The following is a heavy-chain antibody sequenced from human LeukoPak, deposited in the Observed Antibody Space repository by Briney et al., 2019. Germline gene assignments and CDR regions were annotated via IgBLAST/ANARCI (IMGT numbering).Heavy chain of an antibody. CDR2: INPKSGGT. V-gene: IGHV1-2*02. J-gene: IGHJ4*02. D-gene: IGHD6-19*01. CDR3: ARGLAHFDY. Sequence: ASVKVSFKASGYTFTGYYMHWVRQAPGQGLEWMGWINPKSGGTNYAQKFQGRVTMTRDTSISTAYMALSRLRSDDTAVYYCARGLAHFDYWGQGTLVTVSS. CDR1: GYTFTGYY.